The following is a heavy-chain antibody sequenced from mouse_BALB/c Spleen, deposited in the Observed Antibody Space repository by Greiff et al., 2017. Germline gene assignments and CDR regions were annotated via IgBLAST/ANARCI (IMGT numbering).Heavy chain of an antibody. D-gene: IGHD3-1*01. CDR2: ISCYNGAT. CDR3: ARSGLRYWYFDV. J-gene: IGHJ1*01. CDR1: GYSFTGYY. V-gene: IGHV1S34*01. Sequence: LVKPGASVKISCKASGYSFTGYYMHWVKQSHGKSLEWIGYISCYNGATSYNQKFKGKATFTVDTSSSTAYMQFNSLTSEDSAVYYCARSGLRYWYFDVWGAGTTVTVSS.